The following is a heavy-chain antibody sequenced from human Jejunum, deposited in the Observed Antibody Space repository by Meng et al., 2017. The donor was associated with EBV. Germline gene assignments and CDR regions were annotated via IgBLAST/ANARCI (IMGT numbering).Heavy chain of an antibody. V-gene: IGHV4-4*02. CDR3: ARASLERLLEY. CDR2: VYHSGST. Sequence: QVQLQESGPGLVKPSGTLSLTCTVSSDSISNSNWWSWVRQPPGKGLEWIGEVYHSGSTYYNPSLESRVTISIDTSKSQFSLSLNSVTAADTAVYYCARASLERLLEYWGQGTLGTVAS. D-gene: IGHD1-1*01. CDR1: SDSISNSNW. J-gene: IGHJ4*02.